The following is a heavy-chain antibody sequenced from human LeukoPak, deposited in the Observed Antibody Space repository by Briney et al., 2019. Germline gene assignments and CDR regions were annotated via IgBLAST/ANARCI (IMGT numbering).Heavy chain of an antibody. CDR2: IIGSGGST. J-gene: IGHJ4*02. V-gene: IGHV3-23*01. CDR1: GFTFSNYA. Sequence: GGSLRLSCAASGFTFSNYAMSWVRQAPGRGLEWVSVIIGSGGSTYYADSVKGQFTIFRDNSKNTVYLQMNSLRADDTAVYYCAKGDTGMVRRYYFDYWGQGTLVTVSS. D-gene: IGHD5-18*01. CDR3: AKGDTGMVRRYYFDY.